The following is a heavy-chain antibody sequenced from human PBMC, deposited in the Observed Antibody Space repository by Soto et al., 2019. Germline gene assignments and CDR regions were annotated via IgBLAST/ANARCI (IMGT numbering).Heavy chain of an antibody. CDR2: ISSSSSYT. CDR3: ARESMWAPDY. Sequence: QVQLVESGGGLVKPGGSLRLSCAASGFTFSDYYMSWIRQAPGKGLEWVSYISSSSSYTNYADSVKGRFTISRDNAKNTLYLETNSLRAEDTAVYYCARESMWAPDYWGQGTLVAVSS. CDR1: GFTFSDYY. J-gene: IGHJ4*02. D-gene: IGHD1-26*01. V-gene: IGHV3-11*06.